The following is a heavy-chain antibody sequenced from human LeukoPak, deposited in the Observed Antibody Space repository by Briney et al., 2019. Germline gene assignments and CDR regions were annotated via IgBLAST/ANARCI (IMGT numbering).Heavy chain of an antibody. Sequence: HPGGSLRLSCAASGFTLSSYGMGWVRQAPGKGLEWVSVISGSGGSIYYADSVKGRFTISKDNSKNTVYLQMSSLRVDDTAVYYCAKAASSSWPSYYYGMDVWGQGTTVTVSS. V-gene: IGHV3-23*01. CDR1: GFTLSSYG. J-gene: IGHJ6*02. CDR3: AKAASSSWPSYYYGMDV. D-gene: IGHD6-13*01. CDR2: ISGSGGSI.